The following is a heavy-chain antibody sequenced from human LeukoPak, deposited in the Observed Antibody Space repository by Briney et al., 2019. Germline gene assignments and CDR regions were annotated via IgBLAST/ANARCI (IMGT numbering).Heavy chain of an antibody. V-gene: IGHV1-69*06. Sequence: ASVKVSCKASGGTFSSYAISWVRQAPGQGLEWMGGIIPIFGTANYAQKFQGRVTITADKSTSTAYMELSSLRSEDTAVYYCAREVYYDSSGYTFDYWGQGTLVTVSS. CDR1: GGTFSSYA. CDR2: IIPIFGTA. CDR3: AREVYYDSSGYTFDY. D-gene: IGHD3-22*01. J-gene: IGHJ4*02.